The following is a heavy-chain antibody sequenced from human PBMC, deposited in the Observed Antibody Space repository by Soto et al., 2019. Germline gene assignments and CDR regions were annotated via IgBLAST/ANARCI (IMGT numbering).Heavy chain of an antibody. J-gene: IGHJ4*02. D-gene: IGHD6-13*01. V-gene: IGHV4-39*01. CDR1: GGSISSSSYY. CDR3: ATQRNEQQLVLMMEFDY. CDR2: IYYSGST. Sequence: PSETLSLTCTVSGGSISSSSYYWGWIRQPPGKGLEWIGSIYYSGSTYYNPSLKSRVTISVDTSKNQFSLKLSSVTAADTAVYYCATQRNEQQLVLMMEFDYWGQGTLVTVSS.